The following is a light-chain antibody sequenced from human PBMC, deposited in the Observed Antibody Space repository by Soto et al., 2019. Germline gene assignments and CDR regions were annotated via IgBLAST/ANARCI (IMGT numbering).Light chain of an antibody. V-gene: IGKV3-11*01. CDR3: QQRSNWPRT. Sequence: EIVLTQSPATLSLCPGEAATLSCRASQSVSSYLAWYQQKPGQAPRLLIYDASNRATGIPARFSGSGSGTDFTLTISSLAPEDFVIYYCQQRSNWPRTFGQGTKVEIK. CDR1: QSVSSY. CDR2: DAS. J-gene: IGKJ1*01.